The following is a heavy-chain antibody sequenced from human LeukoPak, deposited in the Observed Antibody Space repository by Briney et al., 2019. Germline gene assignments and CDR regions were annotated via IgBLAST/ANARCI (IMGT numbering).Heavy chain of an antibody. CDR1: GYTFTSYY. Sequence: ASVKVSCKASGYTFTSYYMHWVRPAPGQGLEWMGIINPSGGSTSYAQKFQGSVTMTRDTSTSTVYMELSSLRSEDTAVYYCAGTKKGYQLLSLFDYWGQGTLVTVSS. J-gene: IGHJ4*02. CDR3: AGTKKGYQLLSLFDY. D-gene: IGHD2-2*01. CDR2: INPSGGST. V-gene: IGHV1-46*03.